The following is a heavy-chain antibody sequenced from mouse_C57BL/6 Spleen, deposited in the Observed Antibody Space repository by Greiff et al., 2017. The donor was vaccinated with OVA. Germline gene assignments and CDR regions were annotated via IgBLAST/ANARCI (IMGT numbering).Heavy chain of an antibody. D-gene: IGHD2-5*01. CDR1: GFSLTSYG. CDR2: IWSGGST. J-gene: IGHJ3*01. V-gene: IGHV2-2*01. CDR3: ARMDYSKFAY. Sequence: VQLQQSGPGLVQPSQSLSITCTVSGFSLTSYGVHWVRQSPGKGLEWLGVIWSGGSTDYNAAFISRLSISKDNSKSQVFFKMNSLQADDTAIYYCARMDYSKFAYWGQGTLVTVSA.